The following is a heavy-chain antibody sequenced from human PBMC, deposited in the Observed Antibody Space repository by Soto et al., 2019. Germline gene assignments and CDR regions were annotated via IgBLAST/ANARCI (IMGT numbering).Heavy chain of an antibody. CDR1: GGTFSSYA. CDR2: IIPIFGTA. CDR3: ARDTAMANYYYYGMDV. D-gene: IGHD5-18*01. Sequence: SVKVSCKASGGTFSSYAISWVRQAPGQGLEWMGGIIPIFGTANYAQEFQGRVTITADKSTSTAYMELSSLRSEDTAVYYCARDTAMANYYYYGMDVWGQGTTVTVSS. J-gene: IGHJ6*02. V-gene: IGHV1-69*06.